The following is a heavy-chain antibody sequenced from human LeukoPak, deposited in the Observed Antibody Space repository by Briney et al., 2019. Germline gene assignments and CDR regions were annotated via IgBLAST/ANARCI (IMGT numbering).Heavy chain of an antibody. V-gene: IGHV3-30*09. CDR3: ARVRGVIIGYFDY. J-gene: IGHJ4*02. CDR1: GFTFSSYA. D-gene: IGHD3-10*01. Sequence: PGRSLRLSCAASGFTFSSYAIHWVRQAPGKGLEWVAVISYDGSNKYYADSVKGQFAISRDNSKNTLYLQMNSLRAEDTAVYYCARVRGVIIGYFDYWGQGTLVTVSS. CDR2: ISYDGSNK.